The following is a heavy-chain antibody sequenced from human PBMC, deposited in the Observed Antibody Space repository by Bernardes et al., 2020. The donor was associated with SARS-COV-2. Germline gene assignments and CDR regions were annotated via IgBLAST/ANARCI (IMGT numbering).Heavy chain of an antibody. V-gene: IGHV3-23*01. J-gene: IGHJ3*01. CDR2: INARGDIA. CDR3: ATPAPRLTLYAFDF. D-gene: IGHD2-21*02. CDR1: TFTLKGYA. Sequence: GGSLRLSCAAPTFTLKGYALSWVRPAPGKGLEWVSRINARGDIAYYSESVRGRFTISRDDSKNTLSLQLINARADDTAIYYCATPAPRLTLYAFDFWGQGAMVTVSS.